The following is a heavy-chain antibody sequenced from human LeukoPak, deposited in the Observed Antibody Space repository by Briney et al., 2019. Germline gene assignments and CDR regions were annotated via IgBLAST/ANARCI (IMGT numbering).Heavy chain of an antibody. J-gene: IGHJ3*02. CDR2: IYNDGRT. CDR3: ARGLFLSGYLDAFDI. D-gene: IGHD3-22*01. CDR1: GFTFGDYA. V-gene: IGHV3-53*01. Sequence: EGSLRLSCTASGFTFGDYAMSWVRQAPGKGLEWVSLIYNDGRTYYADSVKGRCTISRDNLKNVLYLQMNSLKVEDTALYYCARGLFLSGYLDAFDIWGQGTVVTVSS.